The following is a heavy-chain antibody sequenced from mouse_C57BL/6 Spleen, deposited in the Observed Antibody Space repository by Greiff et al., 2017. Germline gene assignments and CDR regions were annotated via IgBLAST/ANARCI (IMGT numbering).Heavy chain of an antibody. CDR2: IGPGSGST. Sequence: VQLQESGAELVKPGASVTVSCKASGYTFTDYYINWVKQRPGQGLEWIGKIGPGSGSTYYNEKFKGKATLTADKSSSTAYMQLSSLTSEDSAVYFCGRDPCYGYDGFAYWGQGTLVTVSA. CDR1: GYTFTDYY. J-gene: IGHJ3*01. D-gene: IGHD2-9*01. V-gene: IGHV1-77*01. CDR3: GRDPCYGYDGFAY.